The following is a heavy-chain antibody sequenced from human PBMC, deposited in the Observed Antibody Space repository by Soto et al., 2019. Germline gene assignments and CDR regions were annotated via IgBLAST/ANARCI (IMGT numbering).Heavy chain of an antibody. CDR2: IYYSGST. Sequence: SETLSLTCTVSGGSISSSSYYWGWIRQPPGKGLEWIGSIYYSGSTYYNPSLKSRVTISVDTSKNQFSLKLSSVTAADTAVYYCARLSTATSTRATDDEKGSFDYWGQGTLVTVSS. D-gene: IGHD1-26*01. J-gene: IGHJ4*02. CDR3: ARLSTATSTRATDDEKGSFDY. CDR1: GGSISSSSYY. V-gene: IGHV4-39*01.